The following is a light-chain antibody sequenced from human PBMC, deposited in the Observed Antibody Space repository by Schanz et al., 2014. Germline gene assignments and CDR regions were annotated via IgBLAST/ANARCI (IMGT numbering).Light chain of an antibody. CDR2: DVD. V-gene: IGLV2-14*03. Sequence: QSALTQPASVSGSPGQSITISCTGTASDIGSYNYVSWYQHHPARAPRLLIYDVDNRPSAVSSRFSGSKSGNTASLTISGLQSEDEADYYCQSYDSSLSEWVFGGGTKVTVL. CDR3: QSYDSSLSEWV. J-gene: IGLJ3*02. CDR1: ASDIGSYNY.